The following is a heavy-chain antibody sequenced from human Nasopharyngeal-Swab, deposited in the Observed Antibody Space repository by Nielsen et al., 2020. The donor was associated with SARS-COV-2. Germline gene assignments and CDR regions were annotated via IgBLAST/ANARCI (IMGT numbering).Heavy chain of an antibody. V-gene: IGHV1-24*01. CDR2: FDPEDGET. CDR1: GYTLTELS. J-gene: IGHJ6*02. Sequence: ASVKVSCKVSGYTLTELSMHWVRQAPGKGLEWMGGFDPEDGETIYAQKFQGRVTMTEDTSTSTAYMELRGLRSDDTAVYYCALVGAEAYYYYYYGMDVWGQGTTVTVSS. CDR3: ALVGAEAYYYYYYGMDV. D-gene: IGHD1-26*01.